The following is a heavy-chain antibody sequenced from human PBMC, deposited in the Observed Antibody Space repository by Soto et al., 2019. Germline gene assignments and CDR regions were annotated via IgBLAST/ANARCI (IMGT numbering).Heavy chain of an antibody. Sequence: GGSLRLSCAASGFTFSHFWMHWVRQPPGKGLEWVASIKSDGSDRYYGDSVKGRFTISRDNAKNSLFLQMNGLRAEDTAVYYCAHDMGWSFQHWGQGTLVTVSS. J-gene: IGHJ1*01. CDR1: GFTFSHFW. V-gene: IGHV3-7*01. CDR2: IKSDGSDR. D-gene: IGHD3-3*01. CDR3: AHDMGWSFQH.